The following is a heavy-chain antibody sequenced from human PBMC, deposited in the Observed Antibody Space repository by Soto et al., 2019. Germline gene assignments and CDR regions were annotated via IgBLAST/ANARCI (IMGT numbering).Heavy chain of an antibody. V-gene: IGHV4-59*01. CDR2: ISDGGST. J-gene: IGHJ6*02. D-gene: IGHD2-2*02. CDR1: GFSIYTYY. Sequence: TSETLSLTCNFSGFSIYTYYWNLIRQSPGKGLEWIGYISDGGSTNYNPSLKSRVTISVDTSKKQVSLKLSSVSAADTARYFCAGYCSSTSCYTLLGFEIYYYYYGMDVWGQGTTVTVSS. CDR3: AGYCSSTSCYTLLGFEIYYYYYGMDV.